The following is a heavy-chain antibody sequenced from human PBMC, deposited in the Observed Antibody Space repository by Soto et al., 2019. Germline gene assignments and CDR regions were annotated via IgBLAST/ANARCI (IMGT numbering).Heavy chain of an antibody. Sequence: QVKLQESGPGLVTSSETLSLTCTVSGGSISPYYWNWIRQSPGKGLEWIGYIYYNGNPNYNPSLKIRVPISIDTPKHKCSPQLTSVTAADTAVYYCARLPYRAEGWFDTWGQGHLVTVAA. CDR3: ARLPYRAEGWFDT. J-gene: IGHJ5*02. CDR2: IYYNGNP. D-gene: IGHD1-26*01. V-gene: IGHV4-59*08. CDR1: GGSISPYY.